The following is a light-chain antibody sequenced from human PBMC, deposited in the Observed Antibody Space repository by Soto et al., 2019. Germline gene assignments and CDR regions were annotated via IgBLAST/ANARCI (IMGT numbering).Light chain of an antibody. CDR1: RSNIGNNA. CDR3: ATWDDSLNARGV. J-gene: IGLJ3*02. CDR2: NNN. Sequence: QSVLTQTPSASGTPGQTVTISCSGSRSNIGNNAVSWYQQFPGTAPKLLIYNNNQRPSGVPDRFSGSKSGTSASLAISGLQAEDEAYYYFATWDDSLNARGVFGGGTKLTVL. V-gene: IGLV1-44*01.